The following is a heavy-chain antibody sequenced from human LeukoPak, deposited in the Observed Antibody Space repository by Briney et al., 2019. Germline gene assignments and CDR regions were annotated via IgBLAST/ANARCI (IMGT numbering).Heavy chain of an antibody. J-gene: IGHJ4*02. Sequence: GSLRLSCAASGFIFSSYAMTWVRQAPGKGLERVSAISGSGGSTYYADSVKGRFTISRDNSKNTLYLQMNSLRVEDTAVYHCAKGGGYGYFDYWGQGTLVTVSS. CDR1: GFIFSSYA. D-gene: IGHD5-18*01. V-gene: IGHV3-23*01. CDR2: ISGSGGST. CDR3: AKGGGYGYFDY.